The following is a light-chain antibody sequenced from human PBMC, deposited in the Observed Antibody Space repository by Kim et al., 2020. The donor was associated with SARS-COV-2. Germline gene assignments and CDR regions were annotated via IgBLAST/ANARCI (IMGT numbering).Light chain of an antibody. J-gene: IGKJ1*01. CDR2: KAS. Sequence: SPLSASVGDRVTITCRASQSITSWLAWYQQKPGKAPKLLIYKASTLESGVPSRFSGSASGTEFTLTISSLQPDDFATYYCQQYNTFGQGTKVEIK. V-gene: IGKV1-5*03. CDR3: QQYNT. CDR1: QSITSW.